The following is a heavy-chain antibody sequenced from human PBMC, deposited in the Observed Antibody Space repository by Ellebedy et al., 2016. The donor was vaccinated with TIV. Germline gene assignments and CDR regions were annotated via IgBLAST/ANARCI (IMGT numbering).Heavy chain of an antibody. V-gene: IGHV4-59*01. CDR2: IYYNENT. CDR3: ARDKEHTHGRSFGS. D-gene: IGHD1-26*01. CDR1: GGSISTYY. Sequence: MPSETLSLICTVSGGSISTYYWSWIRQSPGKGLEWIGYIYYNENTHYNPSLKSRVTISVDKSKNPFSLTLSAVTAADTAVYFCARDKEHTHGRSFGSWGQGMLVTVSS. J-gene: IGHJ4*02.